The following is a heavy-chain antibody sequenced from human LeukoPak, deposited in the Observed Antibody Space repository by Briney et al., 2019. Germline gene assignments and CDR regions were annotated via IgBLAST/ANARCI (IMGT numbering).Heavy chain of an antibody. J-gene: IGHJ3*02. CDR3: ARDYHYYGSGSPAPGAFDI. V-gene: IGHV4-39*07. Sequence: SETLSLTCTVSGGSISSSSYYWGWIRQPPGKGLEWIGSIYYSGSTYYNPSLKSRVTISVDTSKNQFSLKLSSVTAADTAVYYCARDYHYYGSGSPAPGAFDIWGQGTMVTVSS. D-gene: IGHD3-10*01. CDR2: IYYSGST. CDR1: GGSISSSSYY.